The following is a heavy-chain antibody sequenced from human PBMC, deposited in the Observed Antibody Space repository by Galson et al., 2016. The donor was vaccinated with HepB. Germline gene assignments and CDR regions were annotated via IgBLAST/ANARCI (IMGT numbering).Heavy chain of an antibody. V-gene: IGHV3-66*01. CDR2: IYSGGDT. CDR1: GFTVSDTF. J-gene: IGHJ6*02. Sequence: SLRLSCAASGFTVSDTFVSWVRQAPGKGLEWVSVIYSGGDTYSADSVKGRFVISRDNSKNTVYLQMNGLRLDDTAVYFCARGSVAPMDVWGHGTPVTVSS. D-gene: IGHD2-15*01. CDR3: ARGSVAPMDV.